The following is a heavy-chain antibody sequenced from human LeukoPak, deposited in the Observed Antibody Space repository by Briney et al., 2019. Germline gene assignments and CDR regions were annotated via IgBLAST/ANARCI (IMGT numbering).Heavy chain of an antibody. CDR1: GGPISSGGYY. Sequence: SETLSLTCTVSGGPISSGGYYWSRIRQHPGKGLEWIGYIYYSESTYYNPSLKSRVTISVDTSKNQFSLKLSSVTAADTAVYYCARGLTTVTHWGQGTLVTVSS. J-gene: IGHJ4*02. D-gene: IGHD4-17*01. CDR2: IYYSEST. CDR3: ARGLTTVTH. V-gene: IGHV4-31*03.